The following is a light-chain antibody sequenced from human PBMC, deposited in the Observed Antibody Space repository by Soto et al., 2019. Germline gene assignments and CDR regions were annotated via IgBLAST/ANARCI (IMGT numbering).Light chain of an antibody. V-gene: IGLV2-14*01. CDR2: EVS. CDR1: SSGVGGYNY. Sequence: QSVLTQPASVSGSPGQSITISCTGTSSGVGGYNYVSWYQQHPGKAPKLMIYEVSNRPSGVSNRFSGSKSGNTASLTISGLQAEDEADYYCSSYTSSSHVVFGGGTKLTVL. J-gene: IGLJ2*01. CDR3: SSYTSSSHVV.